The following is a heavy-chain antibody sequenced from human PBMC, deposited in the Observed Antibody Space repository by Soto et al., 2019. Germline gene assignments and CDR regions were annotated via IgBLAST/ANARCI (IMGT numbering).Heavy chain of an antibody. CDR2: IYSGGST. CDR3: ARGPYDSSGYFPATYYYYGMDV. D-gene: IGHD3-22*01. CDR1: GFTVSSNY. J-gene: IGHJ6*02. Sequence: GGSLRLSCAASGFTVSSNYMSWVRQAPGKGLEWVSVIYSGGSTYYADSVKGRFTISRHNSKNTLYLQMNSLRAEDTAVYYCARGPYDSSGYFPATYYYYGMDVWGQGTTVTVSS. V-gene: IGHV3-53*04.